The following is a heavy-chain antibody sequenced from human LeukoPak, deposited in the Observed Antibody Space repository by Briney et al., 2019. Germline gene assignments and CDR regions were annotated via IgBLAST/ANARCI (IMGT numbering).Heavy chain of an antibody. V-gene: IGHV3-48*04. Sequence: GGSPRLSCAASGFTFSNYNLNWVRQAPGKGLEWLSYITSSSSAIYYADSVKGRFTISRDNAKNSLYLQMNSLRAEDTAVYYCARGPRYFDYWGQGALVTVSS. CDR1: GFTFSNYN. CDR3: ARGPRYFDY. J-gene: IGHJ4*02. CDR2: ITSSSSAI.